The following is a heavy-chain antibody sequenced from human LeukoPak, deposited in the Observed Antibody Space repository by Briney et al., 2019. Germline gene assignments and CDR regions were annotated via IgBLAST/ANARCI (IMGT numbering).Heavy chain of an antibody. CDR1: GGSISSGGYS. CDR2: IYYSGST. CDR3: ASTGDLRDDY. V-gene: IGHV4-30-4*07. J-gene: IGHJ4*02. D-gene: IGHD4-17*01. Sequence: PSETLSLTCAVSGGSISSGGYSWSWIRQPPGQGLEWIGYIYYSGSTYYNPSLKSRVTISVDTSKNQFSLKLSSVTAADTAVYYCASTGDLRDDYWGQGTLVTVSS.